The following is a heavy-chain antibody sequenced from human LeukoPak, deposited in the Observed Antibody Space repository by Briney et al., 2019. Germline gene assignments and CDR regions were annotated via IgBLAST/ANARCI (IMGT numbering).Heavy chain of an antibody. CDR1: GFTFSSYW. V-gene: IGHV3-7*03. CDR3: ARESSGWYYYYYGMDV. J-gene: IGHJ6*04. Sequence: GGSLRLSCAASGFTFSSYWMSWVCQAPGKGLEWVANIKQDGSEKYYVDSVKGRFTISRDNAKNSLYLQMNSLRAEDTAVYYCARESSGWYYYYYGMDVWGKGTTVTVSS. CDR2: IKQDGSEK. D-gene: IGHD6-19*01.